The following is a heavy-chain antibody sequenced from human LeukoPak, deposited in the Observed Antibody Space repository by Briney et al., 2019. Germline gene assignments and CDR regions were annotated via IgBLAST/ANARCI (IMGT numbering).Heavy chain of an antibody. J-gene: IGHJ4*02. D-gene: IGHD3-3*01. CDR3: ARGNYDFWSGYYGSDY. Sequence: ASVKVSCKASGYTFTGYYMHWVRQAPGQGLEWMGWMNPNSGNTGYAQKFQGRVTMTRNTSISTAYMELSSLRSEDTAVYYCARGNYDFWSGYYGSDYWGQGTLVTVSS. V-gene: IGHV1-8*02. CDR1: GYTFTGYY. CDR2: MNPNSGNT.